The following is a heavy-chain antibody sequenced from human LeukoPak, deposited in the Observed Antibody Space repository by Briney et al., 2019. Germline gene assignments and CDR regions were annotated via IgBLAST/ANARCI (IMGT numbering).Heavy chain of an antibody. CDR2: IIPIFGTA. J-gene: IGHJ3*02. Sequence: ASVKVSCKASGGTFSSYAISWVRQAPGQGLEWMGGIIPIFGTANYAQKFQGRVTITADESTSTAYMELSSLRSEDTAVYYCARVISGGCSSTSCYSTVNDALDIWGQGTMVTVSS. V-gene: IGHV1-69*13. CDR3: ARVISGGCSSTSCYSTVNDALDI. D-gene: IGHD2-2*01. CDR1: GGTFSSYA.